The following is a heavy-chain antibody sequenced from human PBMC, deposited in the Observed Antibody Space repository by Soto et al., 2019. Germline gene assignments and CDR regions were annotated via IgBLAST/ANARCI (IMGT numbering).Heavy chain of an antibody. V-gene: IGHV3-11*01. CDR1: GFTFNDYY. D-gene: IGHD6-13*01. CDR3: ARDRSGSWYGRGYHYYGMDV. J-gene: IGHJ6*02. Sequence: QVQLVESGGGLVKPGGSLRLSCATSGFTFNDYYMSWIRQAPGQGLEYVSYITSSGTTIYYADSVKGRFTISRDNAKNSLVLQMNSLRVEDTAVYFCARDRSGSWYGRGYHYYGMDVWGQGTTVTVSS. CDR2: ITSSGTTI.